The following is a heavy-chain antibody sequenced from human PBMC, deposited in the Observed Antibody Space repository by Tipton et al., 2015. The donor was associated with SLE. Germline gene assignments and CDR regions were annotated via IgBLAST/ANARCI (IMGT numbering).Heavy chain of an antibody. Sequence: TLSPTCTVSGGSISSSSYYWSWIRQPPGKGLEWIGEINQGGTTNYNPALMSRVTISVDTSKNQFSLKLSSVTAADTAVYYCARGRPPYYYGMDVWGQGATVTVSS. CDR3: ARGRPPYYYGMDV. CDR2: INQGGTT. CDR1: GGSISSSSYY. V-gene: IGHV4-39*07. J-gene: IGHJ6*02.